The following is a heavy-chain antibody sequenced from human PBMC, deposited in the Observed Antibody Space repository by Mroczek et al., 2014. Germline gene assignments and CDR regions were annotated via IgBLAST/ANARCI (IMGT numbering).Heavy chain of an antibody. CDR2: IYYSGST. V-gene: IGHV4-39*01. CDR3: ARHPGRYSSGRIDY. CDR1: GGSISSSSYY. Sequence: QVQLQQWGPGLVKPSETLSLTCTVSGGSISSSSYYWGWIRQPPGKGLEWIGSIYYSGSTYYNPSLKSRVTISVDTSKNQFSLKLSSVTAADTAVYYCARHPGRYSSGRIDYWGQGTLVTVSS. D-gene: IGHD6-19*01. J-gene: IGHJ4*02.